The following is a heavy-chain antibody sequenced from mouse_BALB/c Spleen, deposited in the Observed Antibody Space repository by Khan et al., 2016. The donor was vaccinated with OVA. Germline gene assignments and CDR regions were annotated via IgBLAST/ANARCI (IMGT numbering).Heavy chain of an antibody. J-gene: IGHJ4*01. D-gene: IGHD1-1*01. CDR1: GFSLSNYG. CDR3: AKFTPEYYSMDY. CDR2: TWGDGST. Sequence: QVQLKQSGPGLVAPSQSLSITCTVSGFSLSNYGVSWVRQPPGKGLEWLGVTWGDGSTNYHSALISRLIITKDNSKRQVFLKLNSLQTDDTATYYCAKFTPEYYSMDYWGQGTSGTVSS. V-gene: IGHV2-3*01.